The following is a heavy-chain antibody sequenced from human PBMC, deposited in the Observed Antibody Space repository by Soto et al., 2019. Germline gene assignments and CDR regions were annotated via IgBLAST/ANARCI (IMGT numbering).Heavy chain of an antibody. V-gene: IGHV4-30-2*01. D-gene: IGHD3-16*01. CDR3: ARGDKNNDYYFDH. CDR1: GASISSGYYA. Sequence: TLCLTFLVSGASISSGYYAGNWVRQPPGKGLEWLGYIYNNGGSYYNPSLKSRVSISLDRSKNHFSLRLDSVTAADTALYFCARGDKNNDYYFDHWGQGTLVTVSS. CDR2: IYNNGGS. J-gene: IGHJ4*02.